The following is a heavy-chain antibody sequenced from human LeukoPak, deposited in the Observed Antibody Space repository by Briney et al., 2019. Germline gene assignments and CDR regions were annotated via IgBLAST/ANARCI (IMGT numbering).Heavy chain of an antibody. CDR2: ISAYNGNT. CDR1: GYTFTSYG. D-gene: IGHD3-10*01. V-gene: IGHV1-18*01. Sequence: ASVKVSCKASGYTFTSYGISWVRQAPGQGLEWMGWISAYNGNTNYAQKLQGRVTMTTDTSTSTAYMELRSLRSDDTAVYYCARDPAITMVRGVIRWFDPWGQGTLVTVSS. CDR3: ARDPAITMVRGVIRWFDP. J-gene: IGHJ5*02.